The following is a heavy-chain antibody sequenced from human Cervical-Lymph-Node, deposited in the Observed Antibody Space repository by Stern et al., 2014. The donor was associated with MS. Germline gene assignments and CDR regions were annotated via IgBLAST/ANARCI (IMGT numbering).Heavy chain of an antibody. V-gene: IGHV3-30*04. CDR1: GFTFSSFA. Sequence: VQLVESGGGVVQPGRSLRLSCAASGFTFSSFAMHWVRQAPGKGLEWVALISYDVSYRCYADSVKSRFTISRDNSKNTLYLQMNSLRAEDTAVYYCARDPITMKVVVKTPYFQRWGQGTLVTVSS. J-gene: IGHJ1*01. D-gene: IGHD3-22*01. CDR3: ARDPITMKVVVKTPYFQR. CDR2: ISYDVSYR.